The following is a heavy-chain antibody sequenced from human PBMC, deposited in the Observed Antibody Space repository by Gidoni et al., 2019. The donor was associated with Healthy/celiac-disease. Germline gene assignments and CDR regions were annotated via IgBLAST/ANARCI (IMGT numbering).Heavy chain of an antibody. CDR3: AKDGGSLFDY. Sequence: EVQLVESGGGLVQPGRSLRLSCAASGFTFDDYAMHWVRQAPGKGLEWVSGISWNSGSIGYADSVKGRFTISRDNAKNSLYLQMNSLRAEDTALYYCAKDGGSLFDYWGQGTLVTVSS. D-gene: IGHD1-26*01. CDR2: ISWNSGSI. J-gene: IGHJ4*02. CDR1: GFTFDDYA. V-gene: IGHV3-9*01.